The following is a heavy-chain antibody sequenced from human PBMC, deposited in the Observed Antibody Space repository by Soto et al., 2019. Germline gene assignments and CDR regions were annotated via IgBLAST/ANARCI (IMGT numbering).Heavy chain of an antibody. CDR3: PRRISRQKDGYNAYYYYGMDV. CDR2: IDPGDSYT. V-gene: IGHV5-10-1*01. CDR1: GYSFTSYW. Sequence: PGESLNISCKGSGYSFTSYWISWVRQMPGKGLEWMGGIDPGDSYTNYSPSFQGHVTISADKSTNTAYLQWSSLKASDTAMYYSPRRISRQKDGYNAYYYYGMDVWGQGTAVTVSS. D-gene: IGHD5-12*01. J-gene: IGHJ6*02.